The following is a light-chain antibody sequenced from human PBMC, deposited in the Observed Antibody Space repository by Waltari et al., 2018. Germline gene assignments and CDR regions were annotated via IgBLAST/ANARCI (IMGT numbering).Light chain of an antibody. V-gene: IGKV3-20*01. Sequence: EIVLTQSPGTLSLSPGERATLSCRASQSVSSSSLAWYQQKPGQAPRVLIHGASNRSTGIPDRFSGSGSGTDFTLTISRLEPEDFAVYYCQQYGSSPWTFGQGTKVEIK. CDR1: QSVSSSS. CDR2: GAS. J-gene: IGKJ1*01. CDR3: QQYGSSPWT.